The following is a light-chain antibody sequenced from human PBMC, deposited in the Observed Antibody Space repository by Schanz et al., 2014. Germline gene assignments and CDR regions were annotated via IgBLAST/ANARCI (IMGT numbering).Light chain of an antibody. CDR1: SSDVGGYKY. V-gene: IGLV2-14*03. J-gene: IGLJ2*01. CDR3: SAYVQGRNFVA. Sequence: QSALTQPASVSGSPGQPITISCTGTSSDVGGYKYVSWYQQLPGKAPKLMLYDVSHRPSGVSNRFSGSKSGNTASLTVSGLQAEDEADYYCSAYVQGRNFVAFGGGTKLTVL. CDR2: DVS.